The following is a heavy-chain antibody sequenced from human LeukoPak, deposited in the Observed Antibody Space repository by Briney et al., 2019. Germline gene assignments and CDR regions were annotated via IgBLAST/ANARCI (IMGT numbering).Heavy chain of an antibody. CDR2: IVVGSGNT. CDR1: GFTFTSSA. Sequence: ASVKVSCKASGFTFTSSAMQWVRQARGQRLEWIGWIVVGSGNTNYAQKFQERVTITRDMSTSTAYMELSSLRSEDTAVYYCAKGPRSSSWYHFDYWGQGTLVTVSS. J-gene: IGHJ4*02. D-gene: IGHD6-13*01. V-gene: IGHV1-58*02. CDR3: AKGPRSSSWYHFDY.